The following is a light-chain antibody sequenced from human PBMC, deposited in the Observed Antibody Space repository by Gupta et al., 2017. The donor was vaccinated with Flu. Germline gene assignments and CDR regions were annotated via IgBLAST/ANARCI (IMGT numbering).Light chain of an antibody. V-gene: IGLV3-1*01. Sequence: SYELTQPPSVSVSPGQTATITCSGDMLGDNYACWYQQKPGQSPVLVIYEDSKRPSGIPVRFSGSNSGNTATLSISGTQAMDEAYYYCQAWGTTTWVFGTGTKVTVL. CDR1: MLGDNY. J-gene: IGLJ1*01. CDR3: QAWGTTTWV. CDR2: EDS.